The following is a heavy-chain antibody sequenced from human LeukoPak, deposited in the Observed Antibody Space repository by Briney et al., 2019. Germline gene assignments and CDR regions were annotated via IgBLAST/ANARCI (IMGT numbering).Heavy chain of an antibody. CDR1: GYTLTELS. V-gene: IGHV1-24*01. CDR2: FDPEDGET. Sequence: ASVKVSCKVSGYTLTELSMHWVRQAPGKGLEWMGGFDPEDGETIYAQKFQGRVTMTVDTSTDTAYMELSSLGSEDTAVYYCATYYDSSGYYYWGQGTLVTVSS. D-gene: IGHD3-22*01. CDR3: ATYYDSSGYYY. J-gene: IGHJ4*02.